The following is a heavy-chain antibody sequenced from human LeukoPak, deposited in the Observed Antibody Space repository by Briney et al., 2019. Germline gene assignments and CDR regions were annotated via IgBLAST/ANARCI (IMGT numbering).Heavy chain of an antibody. D-gene: IGHD4-17*01. J-gene: IGHJ6*02. CDR2: IHYSETT. Sequence: SQTLSLTCTVSGASIVGANYYWNWVRQKSGKGPEWIGYIHYSETTEYNPSLESRVTISLDTSRNQFSLRLDSVTAADTAVYYCARQGTAVTDDDPAYYAMDVWGQGTTVTVSS. CDR3: ARQGTAVTDDDPAYYAMDV. V-gene: IGHV4-31*03. CDR1: GASIVGANYY.